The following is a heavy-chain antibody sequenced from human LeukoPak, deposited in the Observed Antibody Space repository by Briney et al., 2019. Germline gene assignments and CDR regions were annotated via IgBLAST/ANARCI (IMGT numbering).Heavy chain of an antibody. CDR1: GFTFSSYW. CDR3: ARSLGYCSAGSCFPFDY. D-gene: IGHD2-15*01. CDR2: IKQDGSDK. J-gene: IGHJ4*02. V-gene: IGHV3-7*05. Sequence: GGALRLSCAASGFTFSSYWMSWVRQAPGKGLEGVANIKQDGSDKYYVGPVKGRFTISRDNAKNSLYLQMNSLRAEDTAVYYCARSLGYCSAGSCFPFDYWGQGTLVTVSS.